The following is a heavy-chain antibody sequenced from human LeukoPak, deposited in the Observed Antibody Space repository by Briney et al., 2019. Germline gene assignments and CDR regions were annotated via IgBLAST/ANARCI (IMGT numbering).Heavy chain of an antibody. CDR3: ARWGPGGNAFDI. V-gene: IGHV4-34*01. CDR2: INHSGST. J-gene: IGHJ3*02. Sequence: SETLSLTCAVYGGPFSGYYWSWIRQPPGKGLEWIGEINHSGSTNYNPSLKSRVTISVDTSKNRFSLKLSSVTAADTAVYYCARWGPGGNAFDIWGQGTMVTVSS. D-gene: IGHD3-16*01. CDR1: GGPFSGYY.